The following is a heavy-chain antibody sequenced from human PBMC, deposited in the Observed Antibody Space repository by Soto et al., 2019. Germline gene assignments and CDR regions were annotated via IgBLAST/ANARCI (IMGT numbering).Heavy chain of an antibody. Sequence: QLQLQESGPGLVKPSETLSLTCTVSGGSISSSSYYWGWIRQPPGKGLEWIGSIYYSGSTYYNPSLNSRATISIDTSKNQFSLKLSAVPAADTAVYYCARRRLRGYQSSGYYYFDYWGQGPLVTVSS. V-gene: IGHV4-39*01. D-gene: IGHD3-22*01. CDR2: IYYSGST. CDR3: ARRRLRGYQSSGYYYFDY. CDR1: GGSISSSSYY. J-gene: IGHJ4*02.